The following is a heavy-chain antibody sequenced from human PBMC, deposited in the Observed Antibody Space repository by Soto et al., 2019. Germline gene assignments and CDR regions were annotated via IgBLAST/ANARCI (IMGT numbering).Heavy chain of an antibody. Sequence: QVQLVQSGAEVKKPGSSVKVSCKASGGTFSSYAISWVRQAPVQGLEWMGGIIPIFGTANYAQKFQGRVTITADESTSTAYMELSSLRSEDTAVYYCARESRYCSGGSCYFLPGIDYWGQGTLVTVSS. CDR2: IIPIFGTA. D-gene: IGHD2-15*01. CDR3: ARESRYCSGGSCYFLPGIDY. CDR1: GGTFSSYA. J-gene: IGHJ4*02. V-gene: IGHV1-69*12.